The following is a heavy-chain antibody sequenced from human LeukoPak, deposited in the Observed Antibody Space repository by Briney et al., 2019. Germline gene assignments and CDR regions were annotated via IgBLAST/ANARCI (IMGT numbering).Heavy chain of an antibody. CDR3: ARDKCPDAAGPFDY. V-gene: IGHV1-69*13. J-gene: IGHJ4*02. D-gene: IGHD6-19*01. CDR2: IIPIFGTA. Sequence: ASVKVSCKASGGTFISYAISWVRQAPGQGLEWMGGIIPIFGTANYEQKFQGRVTITADESTSTAYMELSSLRSEDTAVYYCARDKCPDAAGPFDYWGQGTLVTVPS. CDR1: GGTFISYA.